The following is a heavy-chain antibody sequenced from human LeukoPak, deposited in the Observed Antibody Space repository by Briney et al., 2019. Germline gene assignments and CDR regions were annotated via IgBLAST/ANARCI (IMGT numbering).Heavy chain of an antibody. CDR3: ARDAIAGGFDY. D-gene: IGHD1-14*01. Sequence: SETLSLTCTVSGGSISSSTHYWGWIRQPPGKGLEWIGSIYYSGSTYYNPSLKSRVTISVDTSKNQFSLKLSSVTAADTAVYYCARDAIAGGFDYWGQGTLVTVSS. CDR1: GGSISSSTHY. J-gene: IGHJ4*02. V-gene: IGHV4-39*07. CDR2: IYYSGST.